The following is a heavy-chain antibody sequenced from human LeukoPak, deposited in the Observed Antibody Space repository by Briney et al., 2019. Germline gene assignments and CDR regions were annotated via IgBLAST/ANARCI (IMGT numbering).Heavy chain of an antibody. CDR3: ARDQAIGGSYYGLSAFDI. Sequence: GGSLRLSCAASGFTFSSYEMNWVRQAPGKGREWVSYISSSGSTIYYADSVKGRFTISRDNAKNSLYLQMNSLRAEDTAVYYCARDQAIGGSYYGLSAFDIWGQGTMVTVSS. J-gene: IGHJ3*02. V-gene: IGHV3-48*03. D-gene: IGHD1-26*01. CDR1: GFTFSSYE. CDR2: ISSSGSTI.